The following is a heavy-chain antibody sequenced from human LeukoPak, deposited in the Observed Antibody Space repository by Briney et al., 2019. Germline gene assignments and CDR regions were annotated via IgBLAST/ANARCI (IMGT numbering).Heavy chain of an antibody. J-gene: IGHJ4*02. CDR2: ICDNGNT. CDR3: ARHHSSAYPFDY. Sequence: PSETLSLTCTFSGGSFSPAHWSWIRQPPGKGLEWIGVICDNGNTDYNPSLKSRVTISVDTSQNHVSLKLTSMTAADTGLYYCARHHSSAYPFDYWGQGTLVTVSS. D-gene: IGHD3-22*01. V-gene: IGHV4-59*08. CDR1: GGSFSPAH.